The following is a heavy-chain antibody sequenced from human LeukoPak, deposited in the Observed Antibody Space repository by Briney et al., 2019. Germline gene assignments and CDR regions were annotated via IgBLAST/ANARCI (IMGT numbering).Heavy chain of an antibody. CDR3: ARNQQLGGHSYYYYGMDV. CDR1: GFTFSSYA. V-gene: IGHV3-23*01. CDR2: ISGSGDST. J-gene: IGHJ6*02. D-gene: IGHD3-16*01. Sequence: GGSLRLSCAASGFTFSSYAMSWVRQALGKGLEWVSAISGSGDSTYYGDSVKGRFTISRDNSKNTLYLQMNSLRAEDTAVYYCARNQQLGGHSYYYYGMDVWGQGTTVTVSS.